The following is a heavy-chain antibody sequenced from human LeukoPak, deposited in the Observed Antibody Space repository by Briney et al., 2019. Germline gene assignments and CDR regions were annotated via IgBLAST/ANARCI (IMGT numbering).Heavy chain of an antibody. CDR3: AAARRGSSYYAGKEAFDH. V-gene: IGHV3-7*01. Sequence: PGGSLKLSCVASSFTLSHCWMSCLRQTPGRGPEWVANINEDGGEKHYADSVKGRFTITRDNAKNTLYLQINSLRAEDAAVYYCAAARRGSSYYAGKEAFDHWGQGTLVAVSS. J-gene: IGHJ4*02. D-gene: IGHD4-23*01. CDR1: SFTLSHCW. CDR2: INEDGGEK.